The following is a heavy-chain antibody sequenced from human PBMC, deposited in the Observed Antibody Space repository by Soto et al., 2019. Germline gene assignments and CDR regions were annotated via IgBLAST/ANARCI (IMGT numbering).Heavy chain of an antibody. J-gene: IGHJ4*02. CDR3: ARDKGTWILDY. CDR2: IYYSGST. V-gene: IGHV4-31*03. CDR1: GGSISSGGYY. Sequence: QVQLQESGPGLVKPSQTLSLTFTVSGGSISSGGYYWSWIRQHPGKGLEWIGYIYYSGSTYYNPSLKNRVTISVNSSKNQFSLKLSSVTAADTAVYYCARDKGTWILDYWGQGTLVTVSS. D-gene: IGHD5-18*01.